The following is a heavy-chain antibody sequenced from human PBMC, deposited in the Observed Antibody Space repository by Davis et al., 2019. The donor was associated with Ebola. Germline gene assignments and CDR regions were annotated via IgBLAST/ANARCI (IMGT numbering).Heavy chain of an antibody. CDR1: GFSFSSYW. V-gene: IGHV3-74*01. CDR2: IKTDGSLT. D-gene: IGHD3-3*01. CDR3: AREGRVFALDY. Sequence: GESLKISCAASGFSFSSYWMHWVRQVPGKGLVWVSRIKTDGSLTGYGDSVQGRFIISRDNAKNTVYLQMNDLRAEDTAVYYCAREGRVFALDYWGQGALVTVSS. J-gene: IGHJ4*02.